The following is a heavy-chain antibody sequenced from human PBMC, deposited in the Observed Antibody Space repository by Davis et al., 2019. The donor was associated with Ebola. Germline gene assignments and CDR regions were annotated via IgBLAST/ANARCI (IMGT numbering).Heavy chain of an antibody. CDR2: ISYDGSNK. CDR3: AKAGLGVDY. Sequence: GESLKISCAASGFTFSSYGMHWVRQAPGKGLEWVAVISYDGSNKYYADSVKGRFTISRDNSKNTLYLQMNSLRAEDTAVYYCAKAGLGVDYWGQGTLVTVSS. J-gene: IGHJ4*02. CDR1: GFTFSSYG. V-gene: IGHV3-30*18. D-gene: IGHD3-16*01.